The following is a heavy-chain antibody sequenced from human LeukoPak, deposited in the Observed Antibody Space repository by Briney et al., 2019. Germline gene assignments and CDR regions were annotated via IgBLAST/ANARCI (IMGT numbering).Heavy chain of an antibody. Sequence: GGSLRLSCAASGFTFSSYAMSWVRQAPGKGLDWVAVISSDGSNKYYADSVKGRFTISRDNSKNTLYLQMNSLRPEDTAVYYCASPTYYYESSGYLGVYYLDYWGQGTLVTVSS. CDR2: ISSDGSNK. D-gene: IGHD3-22*01. J-gene: IGHJ4*02. CDR3: ASPTYYYESSGYLGVYYLDY. CDR1: GFTFSSYA. V-gene: IGHV3-30-3*01.